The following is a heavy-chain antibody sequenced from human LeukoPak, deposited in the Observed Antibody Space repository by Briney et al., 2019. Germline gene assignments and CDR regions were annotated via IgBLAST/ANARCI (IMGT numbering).Heavy chain of an antibody. CDR1: GFTFDDYA. D-gene: IGHD2-15*01. J-gene: IGHJ4*02. V-gene: IGHV3-43*02. CDR3: AKAQPEGLGYCNGGSCPLGY. CDR2: ISGDGGST. Sequence: QAGGSLRLSCAASGFTFDDYAMHWVRQPPGKGLEWVSLISGDGGSTHYADSVKGRFTISRDNSKNSLYLQMNSLRTEDTALYYCAKAQPEGLGYCNGGSCPLGYWGQGTLVTVSS.